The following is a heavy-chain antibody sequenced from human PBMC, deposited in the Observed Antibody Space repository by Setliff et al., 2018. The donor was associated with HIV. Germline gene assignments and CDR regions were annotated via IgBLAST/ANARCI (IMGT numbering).Heavy chain of an antibody. J-gene: IGHJ5*02. Sequence: SETLSLTCTVSGGSISSSTYYWGWIRQPPGKGLEWIGSIYYSGSTYYNPSLKSRVTISVDTSKNQFSLKLSSVTAADTAMYYCTRVGTYEVGGWFDPWGQGSLVTVSS. CDR3: TRVGTYEVGGWFDP. V-gene: IGHV4-39*07. CDR2: IYYSGST. CDR1: GGSISSSTYY. D-gene: IGHD3-16*01.